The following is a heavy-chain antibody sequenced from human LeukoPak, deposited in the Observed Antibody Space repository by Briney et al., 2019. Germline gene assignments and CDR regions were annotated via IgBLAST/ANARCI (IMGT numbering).Heavy chain of an antibody. D-gene: IGHD2-15*01. CDR1: GGSITSSTYY. CDR3: ARDVGGGPFFDY. V-gene: IGHV4-39*02. J-gene: IGHJ4*02. CDR2: IYYSGTT. Sequence: SETLSLTCTVSGGSITSSTYYWGWIRQPPGKGLEWIGSIYYSGTTYYNPSLKSRVTISVDTSKNQFSLKVSSVTAADTAVYYCARDVGGGPFFDYWGQGTLVTVSS.